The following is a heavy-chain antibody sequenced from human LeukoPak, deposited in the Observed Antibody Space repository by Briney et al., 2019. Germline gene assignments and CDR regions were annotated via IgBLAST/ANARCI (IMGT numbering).Heavy chain of an antibody. J-gene: IGHJ4*02. CDR1: GFTFSSYS. Sequence: PGGSLRLSCAASGFTFSSYSMNWVRQAPGKGLGWVSYISSSSSTIYYADSVKGRFTISRDNAKNSLYLQMNSLRAEDTAVYYCARVSTPWIQLWFCDYFDYWGQGTLVTVSS. V-gene: IGHV3-48*01. CDR2: ISSSSSTI. D-gene: IGHD5-18*01. CDR3: ARVSTPWIQLWFCDYFDY.